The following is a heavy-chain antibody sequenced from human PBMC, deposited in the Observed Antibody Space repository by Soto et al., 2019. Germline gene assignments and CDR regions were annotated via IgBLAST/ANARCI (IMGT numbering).Heavy chain of an antibody. CDR2: ISSDGSKK. Sequence: QVQLVESGGGVVQPGRSLRLSCAASGFTFSSYGIHWVRQAPGKGLKWVAVISSDGSKKYYADSVKGRFTISRDNSKSTLYLQMNSLRAEDTAVYYCQSYYDSGGYYYDYWGQGTLVTVSS. D-gene: IGHD3-22*01. CDR1: GFTFSSYG. J-gene: IGHJ4*02. CDR3: QSYYDSGGYYYDY. V-gene: IGHV3-30*03.